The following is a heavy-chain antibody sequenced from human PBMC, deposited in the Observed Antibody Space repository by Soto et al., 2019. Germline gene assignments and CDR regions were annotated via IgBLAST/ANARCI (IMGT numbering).Heavy chain of an antibody. CDR2: IHYSGTI. V-gene: IGHV4-31*03. CDR3: TRGLDWAKLGY. CDR1: GGSTSSGDYY. J-gene: IGHJ4*02. Sequence: QVQLQESGPGLVKPSQTLSLTCIVSGGSTSSGDYYRSWIRQYPGKGLEWIGSIHYSGTIYYNPSLRSRATMSVDTSNFQFSLKLSSVTAADTAVYYRTRGLDWAKLGYWGQGTLVTVSS. D-gene: IGHD3-16*01.